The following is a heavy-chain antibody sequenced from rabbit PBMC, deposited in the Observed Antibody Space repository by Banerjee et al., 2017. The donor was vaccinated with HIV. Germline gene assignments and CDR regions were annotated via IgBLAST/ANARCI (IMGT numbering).Heavy chain of an antibody. Sequence: QQQLVESGGDLVKPEGSLTLTCTVSGFDFSSYGVSWVRQAPGKGLEWIGYIDTADGNIYYASWVNGRFTISSHNAQNTLYLQLNSLTAADTATYFCARDGYPGYGYPNLWGQGTLVTVS. CDR1: GFDFSSYG. D-gene: IGHD7-1*01. CDR2: IDTADGNI. CDR3: ARDGYPGYGYPNL. V-gene: IGHV1S47*01. J-gene: IGHJ4*01.